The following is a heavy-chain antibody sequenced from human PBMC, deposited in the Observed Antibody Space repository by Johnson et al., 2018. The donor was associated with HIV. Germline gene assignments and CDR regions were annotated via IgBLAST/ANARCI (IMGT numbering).Heavy chain of an antibody. CDR2: IWYDGSNK. CDR1: GFTFSSYG. CDR3: ARVLGTSDAFDI. J-gene: IGHJ3*02. D-gene: IGHD1-1*01. Sequence: QMQLVESGGGVVQPGRSLRLSCTASGFTFSSYGMHWVRQAPGKGLEWVAVIWYDGSNKYYGDSVKGRFTISRDNSKNTVYLQMNSLKAEDTAVYYCARVLGTSDAFDIWGQGTMVTVS. V-gene: IGHV3-33*01.